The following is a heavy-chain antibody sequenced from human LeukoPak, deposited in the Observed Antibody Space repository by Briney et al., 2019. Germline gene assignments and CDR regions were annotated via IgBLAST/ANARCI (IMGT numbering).Heavy chain of an antibody. CDR2: ISYDGSNK. V-gene: IGHV3-30*18. CDR3: AKDRIFDY. Sequence: GGSLRLSCAASGFTFSSSAMNWVRQAPGKGLEWVAVISYDGSNKYYADSVKGRFTISRDNSKNTLYLQMNSLRAEDTAVYYCAKDRIFDYWGQGTLVTVSS. D-gene: IGHD3-10*01. CDR1: GFTFSSSA. J-gene: IGHJ4*02.